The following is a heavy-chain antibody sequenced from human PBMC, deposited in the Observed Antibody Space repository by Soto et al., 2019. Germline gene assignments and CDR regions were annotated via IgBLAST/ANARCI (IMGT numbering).Heavy chain of an antibody. CDR3: AKSSSLYHGASRYSVS. CDR1: GYTFTSYY. Sequence: ASVKVSCKASGYTFTSYYVHWVRQAPGQGLEWMGILNPSSGDTSYAQNFQDRVTMTRDTSTSTVYLELSSLRSEDAALYYCAKSSSLYHGASRYSVSWGQGXLVTVYS. V-gene: IGHV1-46*01. D-gene: IGHD6-13*01. J-gene: IGHJ5*02. CDR2: LNPSSGDT.